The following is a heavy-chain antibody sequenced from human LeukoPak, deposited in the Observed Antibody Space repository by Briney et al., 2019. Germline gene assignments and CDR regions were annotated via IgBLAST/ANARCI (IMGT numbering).Heavy chain of an antibody. CDR2: INPNSGGT. CDR1: GYTFTGYY. CDR3: ARDGPCGSTSCYALDY. J-gene: IGHJ4*02. D-gene: IGHD2-2*01. V-gene: IGHV1-2*02. Sequence: ASVKVSCKASGYTFTGYYMHWVRQAPGQGLEWMGWINPNSGGTNYAQKFQGRVTMTRDTSISTAYMELSRLRSDDTAVYCCARDGPCGSTSCYALDYWGQGTLVTVSS.